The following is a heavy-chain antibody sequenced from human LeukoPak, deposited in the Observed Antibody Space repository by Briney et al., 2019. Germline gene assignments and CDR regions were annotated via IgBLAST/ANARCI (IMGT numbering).Heavy chain of an antibody. CDR3: ARGPYSYDSSGAFDI. CDR2: ISSSGST. CDR1: GYSISSSNW. V-gene: IGHV4-38-2*01. Sequence: PSETLSLTCAVSGYSISSSNWWGWIRQPAGKGLEWIGRISSSGSTNYNPSLKSRVTISVDTSKNQFSLKLSSVTAADTAVYFCARGPYSYDSSGAFDIWGQGTMVTVSS. J-gene: IGHJ3*02. D-gene: IGHD3-22*01.